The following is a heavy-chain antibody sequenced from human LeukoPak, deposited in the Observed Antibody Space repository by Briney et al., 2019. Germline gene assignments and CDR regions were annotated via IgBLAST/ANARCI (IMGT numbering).Heavy chain of an antibody. CDR2: INHSGST. J-gene: IGHJ5*02. V-gene: IGHV4-34*08. Sequence: GSLRLSCAASGFTFSSYAMSWIRQPPGKGLGWIGEINHSGSTNYNPSLKSRVTISVDTSKNQFSLKLSSVTAADTAVYYCAQVVPAGGNWFDPWGQGTLVTVSS. CDR3: AQVVPAGGNWFDP. CDR1: GFTFSSYA. D-gene: IGHD2-2*01.